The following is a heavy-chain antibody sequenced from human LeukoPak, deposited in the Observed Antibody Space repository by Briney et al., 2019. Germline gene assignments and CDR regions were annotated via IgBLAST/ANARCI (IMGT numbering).Heavy chain of an antibody. J-gene: IGHJ5*02. Sequence: GASVKVSCKASGYTFTGYYMHWVRQAPGQGLEWMGEIIPIFGTTSYAQKFQGRVTITADESTSTAYMELSSLRSEDTAVYYCAREPGYSSSRWYNWFDPWGQGTLVTVSS. D-gene: IGHD6-13*01. CDR2: IIPIFGTT. V-gene: IGHV1-69*13. CDR1: GYTFTGYY. CDR3: AREPGYSSSRWYNWFDP.